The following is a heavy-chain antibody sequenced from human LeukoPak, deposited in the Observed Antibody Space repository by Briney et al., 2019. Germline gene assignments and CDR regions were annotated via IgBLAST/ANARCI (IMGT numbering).Heavy chain of an antibody. V-gene: IGHV3-30*03. J-gene: IGHJ4*02. CDR1: GFTFSDYG. D-gene: IGHD6-13*01. CDR3: ATDPGYSSS. CDR2: ISYDGSYK. Sequence: GRSLRLSCAASGFTFSDYGLHWVRQAPGKGLEWVALISYDGSYKYYADSVKGRFTISRDNSKNTLYLQLNILRASDTAVYYCATDPGYSSSWGQGTLVTVSS.